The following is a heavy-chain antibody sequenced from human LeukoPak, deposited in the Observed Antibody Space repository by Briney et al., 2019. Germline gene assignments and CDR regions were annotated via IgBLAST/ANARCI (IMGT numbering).Heavy chain of an antibody. Sequence: ASVKVSCKASGYTFTSYGISWVRQAPGQGLEWMGWISAYNGNTNYAQKLQGRVTMTTDTPTSTAYMELRSLRSDDTAVYYCARSPVTLWFGELRYYYYYMDVWGKGTTVTVSS. CDR3: ARSPVTLWFGELRYYYYYMDV. V-gene: IGHV1-18*01. CDR1: GYTFTSYG. CDR2: ISAYNGNT. D-gene: IGHD3-10*01. J-gene: IGHJ6*03.